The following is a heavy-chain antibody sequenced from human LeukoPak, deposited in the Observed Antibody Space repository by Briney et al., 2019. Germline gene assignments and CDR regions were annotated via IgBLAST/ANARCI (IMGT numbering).Heavy chain of an antibody. D-gene: IGHD3/OR15-3a*01. CDR1: GYSISSAYY. J-gene: IGHJ4*02. Sequence: SETLSLTCAVSGYSISSAYYWGWIRQPPGKGLEWIGAISHRGDTYYNPSLKSRVTISLDTSKNQFSLMLTSVAAADTAVYYCARNFWTYYFDYWGQGTLVAVSS. CDR3: ARNFWTYYFDY. V-gene: IGHV4-38-2*01. CDR2: ISHRGDT.